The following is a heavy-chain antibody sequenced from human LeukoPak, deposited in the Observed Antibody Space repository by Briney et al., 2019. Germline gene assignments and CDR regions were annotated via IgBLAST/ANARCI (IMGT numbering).Heavy chain of an antibody. CDR1: GYTFTSYY. V-gene: IGHV1-46*01. CDR2: INPSGGST. CDR3: AGSGYYYGGLTD. Sequence: ASVKVSCKASGYTFTSYYMHWVRQAPGQGLEWMGIINPSGGSTSYAQKFQGRVTMTRDTSTGTVYMELSSLRSEDTAVYYCAGSGYYYGGLTDWGQGTLVTVSS. D-gene: IGHD3-22*01. J-gene: IGHJ4*02.